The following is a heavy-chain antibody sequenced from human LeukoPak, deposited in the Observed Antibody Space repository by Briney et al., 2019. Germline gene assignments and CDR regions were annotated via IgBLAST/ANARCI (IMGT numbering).Heavy chain of an antibody. D-gene: IGHD2-8*02. CDR1: EYSCITYW. V-gene: IGHV5-51*01. J-gene: IGHJ3*02. CDR2: IYPGDSDT. CDR3: ARSRRGKGAVLATIIESFDM. Sequence: GESLKVSCRASEYSCITYWIGWGRQMPGKGLEWMGTIYPGDSDTRYSPSFQGQVTISADKSITTAYLQWSSLKASDTAMYYCARSRRGKGAVLATIIESFDMWGRGTLVTVSS.